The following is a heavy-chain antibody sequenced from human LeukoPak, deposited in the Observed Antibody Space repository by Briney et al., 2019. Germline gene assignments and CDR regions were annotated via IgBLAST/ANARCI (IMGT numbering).Heavy chain of an antibody. V-gene: IGHV1-69*02. CDR2: IIPILGIA. CDR1: GGTFSSYT. CDR3: AGAAYNWNDYYYYGMDV. Sequence: SVKVSCKASGGTFSSYTIRWVRQAPGQGLEWVGRIIPILGIANYAQKFQGRVTITADKSTSTAYMELSSLRSEDAAVYYCAGAAYNWNDYYYYGMDVWGQGTTVTVSS. J-gene: IGHJ6*02. D-gene: IGHD1-20*01.